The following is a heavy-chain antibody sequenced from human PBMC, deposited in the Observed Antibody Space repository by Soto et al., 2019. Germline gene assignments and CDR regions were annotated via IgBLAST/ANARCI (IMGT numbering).Heavy chain of an antibody. D-gene: IGHD6-19*01. Sequence: VQLVESGGGVVQPGRSLRLSCAASGCTFSDYAMHWVRQAPGKGLEWVAVVSHDGRNTHYADSVKGRFTISRDSSKNTVSLEITSLRAEDTAVYYCAKGGRQWLVTSDFNYWGQGALVTVSS. CDR3: AKGGRQWLVTSDFNY. CDR2: VSHDGRNT. J-gene: IGHJ4*02. CDR1: GCTFSDYA. V-gene: IGHV3-30*18.